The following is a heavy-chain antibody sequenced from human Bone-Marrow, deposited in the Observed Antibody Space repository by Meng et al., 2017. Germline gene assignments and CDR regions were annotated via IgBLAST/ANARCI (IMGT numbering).Heavy chain of an antibody. CDR1: GCIFSSYW. D-gene: IGHD3-3*01. J-gene: IGHJ6*02. CDR2: IKQDGREK. V-gene: IGHV3-7*01. Sequence: WRSPGCIFSSYWVSWVRQAPGKGLELVCNIKQDGREKFHVDSGKCRFTISRDNAKISLYLQMNSLRAEDAAVYYCARAPVLRFLDWLYSGGMDVWGQGTTVTVSS. CDR3: ARAPVLRFLDWLYSGGMDV.